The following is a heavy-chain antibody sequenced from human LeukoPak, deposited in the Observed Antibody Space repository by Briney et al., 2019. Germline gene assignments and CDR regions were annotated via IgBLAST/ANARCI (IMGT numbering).Heavy chain of an antibody. CDR3: ARGAGDYVSNWFDP. V-gene: IGHV3-21*01. CDR1: GFTFSSYG. CDR2: ISSSSYI. Sequence: AGGSLRLSCAASGFTFSSYGVHWVRQAPGKGLEWVSSISSSSYIYYADSVKGRFTISRDNAKNSLYLQMNSLRAEDTAVYYCARGAGDYVSNWFDPWGQGTLVTVSS. J-gene: IGHJ5*02. D-gene: IGHD4-17*01.